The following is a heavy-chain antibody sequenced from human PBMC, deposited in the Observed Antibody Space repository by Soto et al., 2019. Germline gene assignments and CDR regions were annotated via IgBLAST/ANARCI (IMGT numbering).Heavy chain of an antibody. V-gene: IGHV4-34*01. D-gene: IGHD6-13*01. CDR3: ARGLAAAAGPVGY. J-gene: IGHJ4*02. CDR2: INHSGST. CDR1: GGSFSGYY. Sequence: QVQLQQWGAGLLKPSETLSLTCAVYGGSFSGYYWSWIRQPPGKGLEWIGEINHSGSTNYNPSLKGRVTISVDTSKNQCSLKLSSVTAADTAVYYCARGLAAAAGPVGYWGQGTPVTVSS.